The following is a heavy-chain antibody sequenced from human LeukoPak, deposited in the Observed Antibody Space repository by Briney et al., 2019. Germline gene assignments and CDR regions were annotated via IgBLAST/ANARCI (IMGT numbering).Heavy chain of an antibody. V-gene: IGHV1-69*02. Sequence: KVSCKASGGTFSSYTISWVRQAPGQGLEWMGRIIPILGIANYAQKFQGRVTITADTSTSTAYMELSSLRSEDTAVYYCARTRGSSGYYFPYYFDYWGQGTLVTVSS. CDR2: IIPILGIA. CDR3: ARTRGSSGYYFPYYFDY. D-gene: IGHD3-22*01. CDR1: GGTFSSYT. J-gene: IGHJ4*02.